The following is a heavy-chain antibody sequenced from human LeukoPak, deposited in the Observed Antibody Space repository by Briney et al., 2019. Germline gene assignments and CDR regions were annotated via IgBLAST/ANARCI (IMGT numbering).Heavy chain of an antibody. D-gene: IGHD2-15*01. CDR3: AAVRGIVVGGAFDI. V-gene: IGHV1-69-2*01. J-gene: IGHJ3*02. CDR1: GYTFTDYY. CDR2: VDPEDGET. Sequence: ASVKISCKVSGYTFTDYYMHWVQQAPGKGLEWMGLVDPEDGETIYAEKFQGRVTIPADTSTDTAYMELSSLRSEDTAVYYCAAVRGIVVGGAFDIWGQGTMVTVSS.